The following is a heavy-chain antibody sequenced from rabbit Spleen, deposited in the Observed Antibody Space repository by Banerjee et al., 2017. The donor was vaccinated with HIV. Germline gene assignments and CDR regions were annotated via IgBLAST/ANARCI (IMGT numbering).Heavy chain of an antibody. Sequence: QEQLEESGGGLVKPGGTLTLTCTVSGFSFSSNWICWVRQAPGKGLEWIACIDTRDGDTDYANWPKGRFTISKTSSTTVTLQMTSLTAADTATYFCARNYVNAFDPWGQGTLVTVS. J-gene: IGHJ2*01. CDR2: IDTRDGDT. V-gene: IGHV1S45*01. CDR3: ARNYVNAFDP. CDR1: GFSFSSNW. D-gene: IGHD1-1*01.